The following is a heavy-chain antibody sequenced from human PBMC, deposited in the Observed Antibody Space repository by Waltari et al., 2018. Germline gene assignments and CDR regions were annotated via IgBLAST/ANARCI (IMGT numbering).Heavy chain of an antibody. V-gene: IGHV3-21*04. CDR3: ARVGHSSGWSFLGY. J-gene: IGHJ4*02. CDR1: GFTFSSYS. D-gene: IGHD6-19*01. Sequence: EVQLVESGGGLVKPGGSLRLSCAASGFTFSSYSMNWVRQAPGKGLEWVSSISSSSSYIYYADSVKGLFTISRDNAKNSLYLQMNSLRSEDTAVYYCARVGHSSGWSFLGYWGQGTLVTVSS. CDR2: ISSSSSYI.